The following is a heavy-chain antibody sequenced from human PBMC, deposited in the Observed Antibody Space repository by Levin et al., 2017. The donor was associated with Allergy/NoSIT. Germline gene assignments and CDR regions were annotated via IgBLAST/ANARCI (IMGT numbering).Heavy chain of an antibody. CDR3: AKPLGIGEAGWLESGLDV. J-gene: IGHJ6*04. CDR1: GFTFSSYG. V-gene: IGHV3-30*18. CDR2: IAYDGSNK. D-gene: IGHD6-13*01. Sequence: RAGGSLRLSCAASGFTFSSYGMHWVRQAPGKGLEWVAVIAYDGSNKYYADSVKGRFTISRDNSENTLYLQVNSLRVEDTAVYYCAKPLGIGEAGWLESGLDVWGKGTTVTVFS.